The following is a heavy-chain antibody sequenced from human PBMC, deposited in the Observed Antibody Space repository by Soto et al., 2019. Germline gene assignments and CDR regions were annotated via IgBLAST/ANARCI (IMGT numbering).Heavy chain of an antibody. CDR1: GGSISSYY. J-gene: IGHJ4*02. CDR2: IYYSGST. Sequence: SETLSLTCTVSGGSISSYYWSWIRQPPGKGLEWIGYIYYSGSTNYNPSLKSRVTISVDTSKNQFSLKLSSVTAADTAVYYCARRTRDYGDYYFDYWGQGTLVTVSS. CDR3: ARRTRDYGDYYFDY. V-gene: IGHV4-59*08. D-gene: IGHD4-17*01.